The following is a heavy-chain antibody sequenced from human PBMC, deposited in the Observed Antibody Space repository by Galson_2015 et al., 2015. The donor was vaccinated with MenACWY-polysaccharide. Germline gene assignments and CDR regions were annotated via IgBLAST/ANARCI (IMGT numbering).Heavy chain of an antibody. Sequence: SLRLSCAASGSRFSNSGMHWVRQAPGKGLEWVAVIQYDGSNKVYADSVKGRFTISRDNSKNTLYLEMNSLRAEDTASYYCAREGSRIVFHAFDVWGQGTMVIVSS. V-gene: IGHV3-33*01. J-gene: IGHJ3*01. CDR2: IQYDGSNK. CDR3: AREGSRIVFHAFDV. CDR1: GSRFSNSG. D-gene: IGHD3-10*02.